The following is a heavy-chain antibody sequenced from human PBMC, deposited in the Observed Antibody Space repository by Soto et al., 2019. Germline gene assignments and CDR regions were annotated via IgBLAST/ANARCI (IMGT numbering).Heavy chain of an antibody. J-gene: IGHJ4*02. CDR2: ISFNGGTT. CDR3: PKASVILLYIRNTIDY. Sequence: PGGSLRLSCSASGFIFSDFAMYWVRQAPGKGLEHISTISFNGGTTFYADTVKGRFIISRDNSKNIVYLQMSSLRPEDTARYYCPKASVILLYIRNTIDYWAQGTLVTVSS. V-gene: IGHV3-64D*08. D-gene: IGHD2-21*01. CDR1: GFIFSDFA.